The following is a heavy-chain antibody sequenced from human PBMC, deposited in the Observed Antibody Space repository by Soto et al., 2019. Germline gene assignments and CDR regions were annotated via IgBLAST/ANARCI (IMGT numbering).Heavy chain of an antibody. D-gene: IGHD6-13*01. V-gene: IGHV1-18*01. Sequence: ASVKVSCKASGYTFTSYGISWVRQAPGQGLEWMGWISAYNGNTNYAQKLQGRVTMTTDTSTSTAYMELRSLRSDDTAVYYCARDSIPSAAAVSFCSPLVCYYYMDVWGKGTTVTVSS. CDR2: ISAYNGNT. CDR1: GYTFTSYG. CDR3: ARDSIPSAAAVSFCSPLVCYYYMDV. J-gene: IGHJ6*03.